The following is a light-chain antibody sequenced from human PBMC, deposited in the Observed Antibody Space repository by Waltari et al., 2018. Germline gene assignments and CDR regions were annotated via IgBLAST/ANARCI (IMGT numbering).Light chain of an antibody. V-gene: IGLV2-14*03. CDR1: SRDVGNYDW. CDR3: TSYTNSHILV. J-gene: IGLJ1*01. Sequence: QSALTQPASVSGSPGQSITISCPGTSRDVGNYDWVSWYQQHPGKAPKVVIFDVSYRPSGVSKRFSGSKSGNTASRTISGLQAEDEADYYCTSYTNSHILVFGTGTKVTVL. CDR2: DVS.